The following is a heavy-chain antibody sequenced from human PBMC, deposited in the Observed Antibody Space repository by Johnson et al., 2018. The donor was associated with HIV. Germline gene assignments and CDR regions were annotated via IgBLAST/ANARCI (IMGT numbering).Heavy chain of an antibody. D-gene: IGHD5-12*01. CDR2: IKRTRSEGATT. CDR1: GFNFSHYA. CDR3: ATGTYDGLNAFDV. V-gene: IGHV3-15*01. Sequence: VQLVESGGGVVQPGRSLSLSCVGSGFNFSHYALHWVRQAPGKGLEWVGRIKRTRSEGATTDYAALVQGRFTISRDDSRDTAYLQVISLKTEDTAVYYCATGTYDGLNAFDVWGQGTMVTVSS. J-gene: IGHJ3*01.